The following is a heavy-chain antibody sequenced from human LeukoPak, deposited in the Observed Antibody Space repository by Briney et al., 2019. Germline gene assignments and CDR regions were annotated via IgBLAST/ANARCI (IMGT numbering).Heavy chain of an antibody. D-gene: IGHD4-11*01. CDR2: ISAYNGNT. Sequence: ASVKVSCKASGYTFTSYGISWVRQAPGQGLEWKGWISAYNGNTNYAQKLQGRVTMTRDTSISTAYMELSRLRSDDTAVYYCARDLMRDYSTDFEYWGQGTLVTVSS. CDR1: GYTFTSYG. J-gene: IGHJ4*02. CDR3: ARDLMRDYSTDFEY. V-gene: IGHV1-18*01.